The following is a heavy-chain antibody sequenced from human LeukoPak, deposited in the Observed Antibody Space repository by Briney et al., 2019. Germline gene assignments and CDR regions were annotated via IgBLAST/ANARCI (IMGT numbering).Heavy chain of an antibody. Sequence: ASVKVSCKASGYTFTVYYMHWVRQAPGQGLEWMGWINPNSGGTNYAQKFQGRVTMTRDTSISTAYMELSRLRSDDTAVYYCARDRIAARPPFDYWGQGTLVTVSS. CDR2: INPNSGGT. V-gene: IGHV1-2*02. J-gene: IGHJ4*02. CDR1: GYTFTVYY. CDR3: ARDRIAARPPFDY. D-gene: IGHD6-6*01.